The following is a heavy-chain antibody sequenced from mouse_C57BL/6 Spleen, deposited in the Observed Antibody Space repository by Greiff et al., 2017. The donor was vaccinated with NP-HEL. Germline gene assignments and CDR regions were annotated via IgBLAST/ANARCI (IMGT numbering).Heavy chain of an antibody. CDR3: TRGGGYFDD. CDR2: IDPETGGT. V-gene: IGHV1-15*01. D-gene: IGHD1-1*02. Sequence: VQLQQSGAELVRPGASVTLSCKASGYTFTDYEMHWVKQTPVHGLEWIGAIDPETGGTAYNQKFKGKAILTADKSSSTAYMELRSLTSEDSAVYYCTRGGGYFDDWGQGTTLTVSS. J-gene: IGHJ2*01. CDR1: GYTFTDYE.